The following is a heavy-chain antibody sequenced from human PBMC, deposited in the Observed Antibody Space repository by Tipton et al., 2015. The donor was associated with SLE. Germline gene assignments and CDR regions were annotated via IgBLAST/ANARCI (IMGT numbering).Heavy chain of an antibody. D-gene: IGHD3-16*01. CDR1: GGSISSGSYY. CDR2: IYTSGST. J-gene: IGHJ3*02. CDR3: ARGTGGAFDI. V-gene: IGHV4-61*02. Sequence: TLSLTCTVSGGSISSGSYYWSWIRQPAGKGLEWIGRIYTSGSTNYNPSLKSRVTISVDTSKNQFSLKLGSVTAADTAVYYCARGTGGAFDIWGQGTMVTVSS.